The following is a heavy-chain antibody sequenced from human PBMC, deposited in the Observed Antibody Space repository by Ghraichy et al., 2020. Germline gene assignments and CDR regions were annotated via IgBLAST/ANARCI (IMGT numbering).Heavy chain of an antibody. CDR3: TTDGRPAGSSASSRHRELDY. Sequence: GESLNISCAASGFTLTNACMSWVCHTPGKGLEWVGRIKSKTVGGTTYYAAPVKGRFTIQSDESKNTLYLQMNSLQAEDTAVYYCTTDGRPAGSSASSRHRELDYWGRGTLVTVSS. CDR2: IKSKTVGGTT. D-gene: IGHD2-2*01. V-gene: IGHV3-15*01. CDR1: GFTLTNAC. J-gene: IGHJ4*02.